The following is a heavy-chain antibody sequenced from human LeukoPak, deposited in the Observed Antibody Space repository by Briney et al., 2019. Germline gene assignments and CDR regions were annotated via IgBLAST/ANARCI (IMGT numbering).Heavy chain of an antibody. D-gene: IGHD5-24*01. CDR2: MNPNSANT. CDR3: ARGSRRDGYNTLFDY. V-gene: IGHV1-8*01. Sequence: GASVKVSCKASGYTFTSYDINWVRQATGQGLEWMGWMNPNSANTGYAQKFQGRVTMTRNTSINTAYMELTSLRYEDTAVYYCARGSRRDGYNTLFDYWGQGTLVTVSS. CDR1: GYTFTSYD. J-gene: IGHJ4*02.